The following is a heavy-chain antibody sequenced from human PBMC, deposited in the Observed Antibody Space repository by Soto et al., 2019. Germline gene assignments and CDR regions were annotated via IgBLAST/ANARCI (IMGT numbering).Heavy chain of an antibody. CDR3: ARDLYCSSTSCYADYGMDV. CDR1: GYTFTGYY. Sequence: ASVKVSCKASGYTFTGYYMHWVRQAPGQGLEWMGWINPNSGGTNYAQKFQGRVTMTRDTSISTAYMELSRLRPDDTAVYYCARDLYCSSTSCYADYGMDVWGQGTTVTVSS. J-gene: IGHJ6*02. D-gene: IGHD2-2*01. V-gene: IGHV1-2*02. CDR2: INPNSGGT.